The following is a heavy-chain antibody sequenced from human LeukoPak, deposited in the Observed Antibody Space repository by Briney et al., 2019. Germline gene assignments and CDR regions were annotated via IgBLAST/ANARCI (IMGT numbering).Heavy chain of an antibody. Sequence: GGSLRLSCAASGFTVSSSYMSWVRQAPGKGLEWVSAISGSGGSTYYADSVKGRFTISRDNSKNTLYLQMNSLRAEDTAVYYCAKDGERFPRVFDYWGQGTLVTVSS. V-gene: IGHV3-23*01. CDR3: AKDGERFPRVFDY. D-gene: IGHD3-10*01. CDR1: GFTVSSSY. CDR2: ISGSGGST. J-gene: IGHJ4*02.